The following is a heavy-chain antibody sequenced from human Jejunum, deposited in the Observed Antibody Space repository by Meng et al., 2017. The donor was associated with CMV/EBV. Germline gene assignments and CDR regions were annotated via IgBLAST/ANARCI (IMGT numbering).Heavy chain of an antibody. D-gene: IGHD3-3*01. CDR3: ARAMYYDFWSGLGAFDY. CDR2: IYSVGTT. V-gene: IGHV3-53*01. CDR1: RFTVSTHY. Sequence: SRFTVSTHYMSWVRQAPGQGLEWVSIIYSVGTTYYADSVKGRFTLSRDNSKNTLYLQMNSPRAEDTAVYYCARAMYYDFWSGLGAFDYWGQGTLVTVSS. J-gene: IGHJ4*02.